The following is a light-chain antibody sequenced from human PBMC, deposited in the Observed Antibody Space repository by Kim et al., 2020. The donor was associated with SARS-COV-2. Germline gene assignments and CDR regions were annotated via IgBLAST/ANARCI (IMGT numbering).Light chain of an antibody. CDR1: SNNVGNQG. J-gene: IGLJ3*02. V-gene: IGLV10-54*01. Sequence: QAGLTQPPSVSKGLRQTATLTCTGNSNNVGNQGAAWLQQHQGHPPKLLSYRNNNRPSAISERFSASRSGNTASLTITGLQPEDEADYYCSSLDSSLNAWVFGGGTQLTVL. CDR2: RNN. CDR3: SSLDSSLNAWV.